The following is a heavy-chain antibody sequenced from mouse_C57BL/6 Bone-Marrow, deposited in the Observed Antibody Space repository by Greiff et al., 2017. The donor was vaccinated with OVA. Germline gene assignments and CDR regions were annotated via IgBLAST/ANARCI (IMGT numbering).Heavy chain of an antibody. CDR3: ARGGYGTYGDY. CDR1: GYTFTSYW. Sequence: QVQLQQPGAELVKPGASVKLSCKASGYTFTSYWMQWVKQRPGQGLEWIGEIDPSDSYTTYNQKFKGKATLTVDTSSSTAYMQLSSLTSEDSAVYYCARGGYGTYGDYWGQGTTLTVSS. D-gene: IGHD2-1*01. CDR2: IDPSDSYT. V-gene: IGHV1-50*01. J-gene: IGHJ2*01.